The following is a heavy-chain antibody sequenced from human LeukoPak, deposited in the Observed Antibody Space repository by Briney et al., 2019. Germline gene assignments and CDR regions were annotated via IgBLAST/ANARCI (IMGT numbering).Heavy chain of an antibody. CDR1: GFTFSSYA. CDR2: ISGSGGST. V-gene: IGHV3-23*01. CDR3: AKAGSGYSGYVLYYFGY. Sequence: GGSLRLSCAASGFTFSSYAMSWVRQAPGKGLEWVSAISGSGGSTYYADSVKGRFTIPRDNSKNTLYLQMNSLRAEDTAVYYCAKAGSGYSGYVLYYFGYWGQGTLVTVSS. D-gene: IGHD5-12*01. J-gene: IGHJ4*02.